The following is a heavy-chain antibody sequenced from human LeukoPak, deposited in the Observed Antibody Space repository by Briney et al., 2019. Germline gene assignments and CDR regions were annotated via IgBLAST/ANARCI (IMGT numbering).Heavy chain of an antibody. Sequence: SETLSLTCTVSGGSVTSTSYYWGWIRQPPGKGLEWIANIYYTGSTYSNPSLRSRVTMSVDTPKNQFSLKMNSVTAADTAVYYCARLSKGRFFDYIFDYWGQGTLVTVSS. CDR3: ARLSKGRFFDYIFDY. D-gene: IGHD3-9*01. V-gene: IGHV4-39*01. CDR1: GGSVTSTSYY. CDR2: IYYTGST. J-gene: IGHJ4*02.